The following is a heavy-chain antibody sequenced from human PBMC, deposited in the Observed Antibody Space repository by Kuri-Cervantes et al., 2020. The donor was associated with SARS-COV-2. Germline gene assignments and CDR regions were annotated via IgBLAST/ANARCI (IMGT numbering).Heavy chain of an antibody. V-gene: IGHV4-4*07. CDR1: GGSISSYY. CDR3: ARQMMSSITIFGVVITRNWFDP. Sequence: GSLRLSCTVSGGSISSYYWSWIRQPAGKGLDWIGRIYTSGSTNYNPSLKSRVTISVDTSKNQFSLKLSSVTAADTDVYYCARQMMSSITIFGVVITRNWFDPWGQGTLVTVSS. J-gene: IGHJ5*02. CDR2: IYTSGST. D-gene: IGHD3-3*01.